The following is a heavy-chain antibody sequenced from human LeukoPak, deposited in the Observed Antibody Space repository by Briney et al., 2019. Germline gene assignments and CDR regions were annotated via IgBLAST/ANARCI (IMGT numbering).Heavy chain of an antibody. CDR1: GFTFSRYA. D-gene: IGHD3-10*01. Sequence: GGSLRLSCSASGFTFSRYAMHWVRQAPGKGLEYVSAISSNGGSTYYADSVKGRFTISRGNSENTLYLQMSSLRAGDTAVYYCVKDGSGSYYTYYFDYWGQGTLVTVSS. V-gene: IGHV3-64D*06. J-gene: IGHJ4*02. CDR2: ISSNGGST. CDR3: VKDGSGSYYTYYFDY.